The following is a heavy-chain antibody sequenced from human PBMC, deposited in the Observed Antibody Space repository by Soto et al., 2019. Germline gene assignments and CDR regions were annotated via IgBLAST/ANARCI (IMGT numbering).Heavy chain of an antibody. CDR1: GFTFSNYG. J-gene: IGHJ4*02. Sequence: GGSLRLSCAASGFTFSNYGMHWVRQAPGKGLEWVALISYDGSNNFYADSVRGRFTISRDNSKNTLYLQMNSLRAEDTAVYYCAKGRYYGDYVFDYWGQGTLVTVSS. CDR3: AKGRYYGDYVFDY. CDR2: ISYDGSNN. V-gene: IGHV3-30*18. D-gene: IGHD4-17*01.